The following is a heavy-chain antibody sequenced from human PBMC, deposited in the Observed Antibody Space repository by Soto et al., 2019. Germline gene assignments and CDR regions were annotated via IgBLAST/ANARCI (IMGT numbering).Heavy chain of an antibody. Sequence: QVQLQESGPGLVKPSQTLSLICSVSGDSISSGGYYWSWIRHHPGKGLEWIGWINYSGNTYYNPSTKSRFRISEDTSKTPLSLKLSSVTAADTAVYYCARGKYSYYEGSGVQSRFDPWGQGSLVTVSS. CDR2: INYSGNT. CDR3: ARGKYSYYEGSGVQSRFDP. V-gene: IGHV4-31*03. CDR1: GDSISSGGYY. D-gene: IGHD3-22*01. J-gene: IGHJ5*02.